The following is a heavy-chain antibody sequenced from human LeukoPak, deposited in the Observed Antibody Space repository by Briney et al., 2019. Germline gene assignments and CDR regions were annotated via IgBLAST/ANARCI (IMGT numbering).Heavy chain of an antibody. D-gene: IGHD6-13*01. CDR1: GGSISNYS. V-gene: IGHV4-59*01. CDR2: RYYSGST. Sequence: SETLSLTCTVSGGSISNYSWSWIRQPPGKGLEWIGYRYYSGSTNYNPSLKSRVTISIDTSKNQFSLKLSSVTAADTAVYYCARVQQQLVPDYWGQGTLVTVSS. J-gene: IGHJ4*02. CDR3: ARVQQQLVPDY.